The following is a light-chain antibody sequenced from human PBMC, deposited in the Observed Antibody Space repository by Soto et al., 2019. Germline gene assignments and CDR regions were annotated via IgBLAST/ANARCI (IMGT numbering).Light chain of an antibody. V-gene: IGKV3-15*01. J-gene: IGKJ1*01. CDR1: QSVSSN. CDR3: QQYNNWPPWT. CDR2: VAS. Sequence: EIVMTQSPATLSVSPGERATLSCRASQSVSSNLAWYQQKPGQAPRLLIYVASTRATGVPARFSGSGSGTEFTLTISSLQSEDLAVYYCQQYNNWPPWTLGQGTKVEIK.